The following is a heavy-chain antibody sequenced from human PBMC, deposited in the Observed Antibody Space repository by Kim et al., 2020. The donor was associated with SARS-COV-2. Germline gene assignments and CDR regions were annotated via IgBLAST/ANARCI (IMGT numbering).Heavy chain of an antibody. CDR1: GGSISSYY. D-gene: IGHD3-22*01. J-gene: IGHJ4*02. CDR2: IYYSGST. V-gene: IGHV4-59*13. CDR3: ASLHYDSSGYLWVY. Sequence: SETLSLTCTVSGGSISSYYWSWIRQPPGKGLEWIGYIYYSGSTNYNPSLKSRVTISVDTSKNQFSLKLSSVTAADTAVYYCASLHYDSSGYLWVYWGQGTLVTVSS.